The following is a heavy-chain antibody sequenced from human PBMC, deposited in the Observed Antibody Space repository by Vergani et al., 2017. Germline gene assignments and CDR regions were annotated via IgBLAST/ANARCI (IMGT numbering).Heavy chain of an antibody. Sequence: EVQLLDSGGDLVQPGGSLRLSCAASGFTFNHYAMNWVRQAPGKGLEWVSGISGSGGSTYYAGSVKGRFTISRDSSKNTLYLQMNSLSAGDTAVYYCAREGCSSTSCYAGWYFDLWGRGTLVTVSS. V-gene: IGHV3-23*01. CDR1: GFTFNHYA. CDR3: AREGCSSTSCYAGWYFDL. CDR2: ISGSGGST. J-gene: IGHJ2*01. D-gene: IGHD2-2*01.